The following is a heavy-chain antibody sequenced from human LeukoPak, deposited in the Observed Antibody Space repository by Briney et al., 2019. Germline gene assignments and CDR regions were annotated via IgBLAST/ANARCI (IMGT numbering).Heavy chain of an antibody. J-gene: IGHJ4*02. CDR3: ARSALSGWYPFDY. V-gene: IGHV1-69*02. CDR2: IIPILGIA. CDR1: GGTFSSYT. Sequence: SVKVPCKASGGTFSSYTISWVRQAPGQGLEWMGRIIPILGIANYAQKFQGRVTITADESTSTAYMELSSLRSEDTAVYYCARSALSGWYPFDYWGQGTLVTVPS. D-gene: IGHD6-19*01.